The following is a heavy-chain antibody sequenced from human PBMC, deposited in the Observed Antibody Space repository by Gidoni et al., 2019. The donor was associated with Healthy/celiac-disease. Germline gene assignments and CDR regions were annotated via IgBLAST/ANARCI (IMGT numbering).Heavy chain of an antibody. Sequence: QVQLQESGPGLVKPSETLSLTCTVSGGSISSYYWSWIRQPQGKGLEGIWYIYYSGSTKYNPSLKSRVTISVDTSKNQFSRELSSVTAADTAVYYGARGSNYYGMDVWGQGTTVTVSS. CDR1: GGSISSYY. D-gene: IGHD6-6*01. CDR2: IYYSGST. V-gene: IGHV4-59*01. CDR3: ARGSNYYGMDV. J-gene: IGHJ6*02.